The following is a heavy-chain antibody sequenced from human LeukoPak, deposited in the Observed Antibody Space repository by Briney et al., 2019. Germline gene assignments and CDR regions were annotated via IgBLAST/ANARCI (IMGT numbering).Heavy chain of an antibody. V-gene: IGHV3-33*01. D-gene: IGHD3-22*01. CDR1: GFTFSSYG. CDR2: IWYDGSNK. J-gene: IGHJ4*02. Sequence: PGGSLRPSCAASGFTFSSYGMHWVRQAPGKGLEWVAVIWYDGSNKYYADSVKGRFTISRDNSKNTLYLQMNSLRAEDTAVYYCARSRGATFSYYYDSSGPYYWGQGTLVTVSS. CDR3: ARSRGATFSYYYDSSGPYY.